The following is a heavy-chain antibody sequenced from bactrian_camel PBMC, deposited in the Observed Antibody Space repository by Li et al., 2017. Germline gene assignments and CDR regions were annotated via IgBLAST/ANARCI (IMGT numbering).Heavy chain of an antibody. Sequence: HVQLVESGGGSVQAGGSLRLSCAASKDTDTYNCMGWFRQAPGKEREGVARIDNEGSTSYADSVKGRFTISRDNAKNTLYLQMNSLKPEDTAMYYCAADPSWRCGLASEYTYWGQGTQVTVS. CDR3: AADPSWRCGLASEYTY. J-gene: IGHJ4*01. D-gene: IGHD5*01. CDR1: KDTDTYNC. CDR2: IDNEGST. V-gene: IGHV3S53*01.